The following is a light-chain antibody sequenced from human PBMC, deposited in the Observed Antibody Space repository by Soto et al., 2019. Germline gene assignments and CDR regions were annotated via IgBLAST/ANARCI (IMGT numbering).Light chain of an antibody. V-gene: IGLV2-8*01. J-gene: IGLJ1*01. CDR3: SSYAGSNNSNYV. CDR1: SSDVGGYNY. CDR2: EVS. Sequence: QSVLTQPPSASGSPGQSVTISCTGTSSDVGGYNYVSWYQQHPGKAPKLMIYEVSKRPSGVPDRFSGSKSGNTASLTVSGLQAEDEAYYYCSSYAGSNNSNYVSGTGTKVPVL.